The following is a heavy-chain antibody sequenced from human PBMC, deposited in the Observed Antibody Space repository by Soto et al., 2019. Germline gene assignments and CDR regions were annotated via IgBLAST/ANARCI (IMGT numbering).Heavy chain of an antibody. Sequence: QVHLVQSGAEMKKPGSSVKVSCKVSGGDLTNSGISWVRQAPGQGLEWMGGIFPLVAMVDYSQKFQGRVTITADESTNTAYMDLGSLRSEDTAVYYGATEDGAAFKSWGKGTLVIVSS. V-gene: IGHV1-69*12. D-gene: IGHD1-26*01. CDR3: ATEDGAAFKS. CDR2: IFPLVAMV. CDR1: GGDLTNSG. J-gene: IGHJ4*02.